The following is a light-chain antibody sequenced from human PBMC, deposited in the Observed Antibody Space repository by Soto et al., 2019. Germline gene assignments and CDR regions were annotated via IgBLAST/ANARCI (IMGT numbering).Light chain of an antibody. CDR1: QSINIW. CDR2: KAS. CDR3: QQYYGSPYT. V-gene: IGKV1-5*03. J-gene: IGKJ2*01. Sequence: DIQLTQSPSTLSASVGDRVTITCRASQSINIWLAWYQQKPEKAPKLLMYKASSLEGGVPSTFSGSGSGTEFTLSISSLQPDDFATYYCQQYYGSPYTFGQGTKLEI.